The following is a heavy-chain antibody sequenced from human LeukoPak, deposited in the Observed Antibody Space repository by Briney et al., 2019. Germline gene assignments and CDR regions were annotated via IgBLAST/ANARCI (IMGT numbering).Heavy chain of an antibody. V-gene: IGHV3-48*03. CDR2: IYTDNTI. J-gene: IGHJ4*02. D-gene: IGHD2-21*01. CDR3: ARASNSPFDY. Sequence: GGSLRLSCAASGFTFRNYEMSWVRQTPGKGLEWVSHIYTDNTIYQAASVKGRFTISRDNAKNSLYLQMNSLRAEDTAVYYCARASNSPFDYWGQGTLVTVSS. CDR1: GFTFRNYE.